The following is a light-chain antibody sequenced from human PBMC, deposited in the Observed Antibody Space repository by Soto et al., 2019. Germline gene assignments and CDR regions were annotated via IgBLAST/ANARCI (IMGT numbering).Light chain of an antibody. V-gene: IGKV3-15*01. CDR1: QSISNS. CDR3: QQYNNWPPRT. CDR2: GAS. J-gene: IGKJ2*01. Sequence: EIVMTQSPASLSVSPGKTATLSCRASQSISNSLAWYQQKPGQAPSLLIYGASTRATGIPARFSGSGSGTEFTLTISGLQSEDSALYYCQQYNNWPPRTFGQGTKVDIK.